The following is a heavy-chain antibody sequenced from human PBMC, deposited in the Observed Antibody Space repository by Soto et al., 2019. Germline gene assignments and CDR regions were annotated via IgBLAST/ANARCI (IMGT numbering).Heavy chain of an antibody. J-gene: IGHJ4*02. CDR3: ARGRRARSAPGNFDY. CDR2: INHSGST. D-gene: IGHD6-13*01. V-gene: IGHV4-34*01. CDR1: GGAVRGYY. Sequence: ETLALTGAVYGGAVRGYYWGWMRQPPGKGLEWIGEINHSGSTNYNPSLKSRVTISVDTSKNQFSLKLSSVTAADTAVYYCARGRRARSAPGNFDYWGQGTLVTVSS.